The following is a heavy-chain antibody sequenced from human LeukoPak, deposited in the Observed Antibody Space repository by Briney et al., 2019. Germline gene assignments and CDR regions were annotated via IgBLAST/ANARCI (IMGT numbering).Heavy chain of an antibody. J-gene: IGHJ6*03. D-gene: IGHD5-18*01. CDR1: GYTFTSYG. V-gene: IGHV1-18*01. CDR2: ISAYNGNN. Sequence: SVKVSCKASGYTFTSYGISWVRQGPGQGLEWMGGISAYNGNNNYAQKTQSRVTMTTDTSTSTAYMELRTLRSNDTAVYYWARDGGYSTAYYYYDMDVWGKGTTVTVSS. CDR3: ARDGGYSTAYYYYDMDV.